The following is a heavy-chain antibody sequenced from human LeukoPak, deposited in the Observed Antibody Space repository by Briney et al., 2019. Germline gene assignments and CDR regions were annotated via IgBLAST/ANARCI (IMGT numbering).Heavy chain of an antibody. Sequence: GGSLRLSCAASEFTFSSYNMNWVRQAPGKGLEWVSSISSSSKYIYYADSVKGRFTISRDNAKSSLYLQMNSLRAEDTAVYYCAREMEDSSSRYRAFDIWGQGTMVTVSS. V-gene: IGHV3-21*01. J-gene: IGHJ3*02. CDR2: ISSSSKYI. CDR3: AREMEDSSSRYRAFDI. D-gene: IGHD6-13*01. CDR1: EFTFSSYN.